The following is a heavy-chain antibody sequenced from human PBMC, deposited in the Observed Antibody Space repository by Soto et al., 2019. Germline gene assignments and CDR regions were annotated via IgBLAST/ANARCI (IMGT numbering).Heavy chain of an antibody. CDR1: GFTFSSYG. D-gene: IGHD2-2*01. J-gene: IGHJ3*02. CDR2: IWYDGSNK. Sequence: QVQLVASGGGVVQPGRSLRLSCAASGFTFSSYGMHWVRQAPGKGLEWVAVIWYDGSNKYYEDSVKGRFTISRDNSKNTLYLQMIGLSAEDTAVYYCARARNPCSSTSCYRADAFDIWGQGTMVTVSS. V-gene: IGHV3-33*01. CDR3: ARARNPCSSTSCYRADAFDI.